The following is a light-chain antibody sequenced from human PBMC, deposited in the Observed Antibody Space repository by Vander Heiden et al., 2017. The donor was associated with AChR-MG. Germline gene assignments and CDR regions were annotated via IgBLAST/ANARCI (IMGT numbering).Light chain of an antibody. CDR3: QQAYGPST. V-gene: IGKV1-39*01. CDR2: AAS. J-gene: IGKJ4*01. Sequence: QMTQASSSLSASVGDSVTITCRASQTVTTKLNWYQQKPGKAPELLIYAASKLQSGVPSRFSGRGSGTDFSLTINSLQPEDSATYYCQQAYGPSTFGGGTKVEIK. CDR1: QTVTTK.